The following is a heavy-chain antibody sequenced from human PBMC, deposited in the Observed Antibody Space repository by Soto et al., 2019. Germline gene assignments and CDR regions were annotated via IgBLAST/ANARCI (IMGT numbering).Heavy chain of an antibody. Sequence: QLQLQESGPGLVKPSETLCLTCTVSGGSISSSSYYWGWIRQPPGKGLEWIGSIYYSGSTYYNPSLKSRVTISVDTSKNQFSLKLSSVTAADTAVYFCVPSNWFDPWGQGTLVTVSS. CDR2: IYYSGST. CDR1: GGSISSSSYY. J-gene: IGHJ5*02. CDR3: VPSNWFDP. V-gene: IGHV4-39*01.